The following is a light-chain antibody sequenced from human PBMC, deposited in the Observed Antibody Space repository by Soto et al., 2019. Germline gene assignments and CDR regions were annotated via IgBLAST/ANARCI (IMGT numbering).Light chain of an antibody. V-gene: IGKV3-11*01. CDR3: QQRSSWPLT. Sequence: EIVLTQSPAPLSLSLGETATLSCRASQSVSSSLAWYQQKPGQTPRLLIYDAANRATGIPARFSGSGAGTDFTLTVSSLEPEDFAVYYCQQRSSWPLTFGGGTKVEIK. J-gene: IGKJ4*01. CDR1: QSVSSS. CDR2: DAA.